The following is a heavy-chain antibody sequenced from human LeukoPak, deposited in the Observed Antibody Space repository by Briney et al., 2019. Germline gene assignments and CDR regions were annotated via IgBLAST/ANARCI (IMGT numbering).Heavy chain of an antibody. V-gene: IGHV4-59*01. CDR1: GGSLSSYY. CDR3: ARNHLGDFDY. J-gene: IGHJ4*02. CDR2: IYYSGST. Sequence: SETLSLTCTVPGGSLSSYYWSWIRQPPGKGLEWIGYIYYSGSTKYNPSLKSRVTISVDTSKNQFSLKLSSVTAADTAVYYCARNHLGDFDYWGQGTLVTVSS.